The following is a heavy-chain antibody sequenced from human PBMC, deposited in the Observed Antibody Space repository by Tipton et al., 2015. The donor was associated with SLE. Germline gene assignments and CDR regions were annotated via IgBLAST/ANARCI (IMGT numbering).Heavy chain of an antibody. V-gene: IGHV4-61*02. CDR2: IHTSGST. CDR1: GGSMSSVSDY. J-gene: IGHJ3*02. CDR3: ARESDAFDI. Sequence: TLSLTCTVSGGSMSSVSDYWSWIRQPAGKGLEWIGRIHTSGSTYSNPSLDSRVTMSVDTSKNQFSLMLTSVTATDTAVYYCARESDAFDIWGQGTMVTVSS.